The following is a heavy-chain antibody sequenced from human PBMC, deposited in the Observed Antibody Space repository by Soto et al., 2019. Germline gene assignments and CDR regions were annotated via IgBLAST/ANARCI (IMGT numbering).Heavy chain of an antibody. J-gene: IGHJ4*02. D-gene: IGHD5-12*01. CDR3: ARMAYNGNNFDY. V-gene: IGHV5-51*01. Sequence: GESLKISCKTSGYTLTTYWIGWVRQMPGKGLEWMGVIYPGDSDTRYSPSFQGQVTISVDKSISTSYLQWSRLKASDTAIYYCARMAYNGNNFDYWGQGPLGTVSS. CDR2: IYPGDSDT. CDR1: GYTLTTYW.